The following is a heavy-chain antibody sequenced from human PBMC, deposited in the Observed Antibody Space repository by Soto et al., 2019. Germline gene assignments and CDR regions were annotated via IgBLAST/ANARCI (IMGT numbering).Heavy chain of an antibody. Sequence: SETLSLTCAVYGGSFSGYYWSWIRQPPGKGLEWIGEINHSGSTNYNPSLKSRVTISVDTSKNQFSLKLSSVTAADTAVYYCARDVPALYYGSGSSHFDYWGQGTLVTVSS. CDR1: GGSFSGYY. J-gene: IGHJ4*02. V-gene: IGHV4-34*01. CDR3: ARDVPALYYGSGSSHFDY. D-gene: IGHD3-10*01. CDR2: INHSGST.